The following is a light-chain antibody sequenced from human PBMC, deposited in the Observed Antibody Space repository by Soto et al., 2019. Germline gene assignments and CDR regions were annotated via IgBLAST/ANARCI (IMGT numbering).Light chain of an antibody. CDR1: QTVSSY. J-gene: IGKJ2*01. Sequence: DIQMTQSPTSLSASVGDTVTISCRASQTVSSYLNWYQQQPGEAPKLLIYSASTLQTGVPSRFSGSGFGTDYTLTISSLQPADFATYYCQQTFKTPHTFGQGTKVDI. CDR3: QQTFKTPHT. CDR2: SAS. V-gene: IGKV1-39*01.